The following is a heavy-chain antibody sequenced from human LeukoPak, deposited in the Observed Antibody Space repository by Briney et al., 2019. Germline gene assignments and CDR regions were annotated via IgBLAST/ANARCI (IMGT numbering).Heavy chain of an antibody. CDR3: AREEKPYYYYMDV. V-gene: IGHV4-34*01. D-gene: IGHD1-14*01. Sequence: PSETLSLTCAVYGGSFSGYYWSWIRQPPGKGLEWIGEINHSGSTNYNPSLKSRVTISVDTSKNQFSLKLSSVTAADTAVYYCAREEKPYYYYMDVWGKGTTVTVSS. J-gene: IGHJ6*03. CDR2: INHSGST. CDR1: GGSFSGYY.